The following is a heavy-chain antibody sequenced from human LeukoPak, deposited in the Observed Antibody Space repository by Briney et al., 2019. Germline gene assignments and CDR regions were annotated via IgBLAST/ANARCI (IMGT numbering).Heavy chain of an antibody. CDR2: IIPIFGSA. J-gene: IGHJ6*03. Sequence: GASVKVSCEASGDIFNSYSISWVRQAPGQGLEWMGGIIPIFGSANYAQKFQGRVTITTDQSTTTAYMELSSLSSEDTAVYYCARVGRSRGSLPNSYYYMDVWGKGTTVTVSS. CDR3: ARVGRSRGSLPNSYYYMDV. D-gene: IGHD1-26*01. CDR1: GDIFNSYS. V-gene: IGHV1-69*05.